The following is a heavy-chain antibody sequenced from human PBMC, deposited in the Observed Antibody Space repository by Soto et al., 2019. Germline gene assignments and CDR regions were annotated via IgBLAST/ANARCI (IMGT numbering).Heavy chain of an antibody. CDR2: INPNSGGT. J-gene: IGHJ5*02. CDR3: ARGRILVPAAIAGWFDP. Sequence: ASVKVSCKASGYTFTGYYMHWVRQAPGQGLEWMGWINPNSGGTNYAQKFQGWATMTRDTSISTAYMELSRLRSDDTAVYYCARGRILVPAAIAGWFDPWGQGTLVTVSS. V-gene: IGHV1-2*04. CDR1: GYTFTGYY. D-gene: IGHD2-2*01.